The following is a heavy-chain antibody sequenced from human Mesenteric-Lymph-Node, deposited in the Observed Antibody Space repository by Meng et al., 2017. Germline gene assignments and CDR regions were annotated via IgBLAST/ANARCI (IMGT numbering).Heavy chain of an antibody. CDR3: ARSKLSVGAFDI. CDR2: ISYDGSNK. J-gene: IGHJ3*02. Sequence: GESLKISCAASGFTFSSYAMHWVRQAPGKGLEWVAVISYDGSNKYYADSVKGRFTISRDNSKNTLYLQMNSLRAEDTAVYYCARSKLSVGAFDIWGQGTMVTVSS. D-gene: IGHD1-7*01. CDR1: GFTFSSYA. V-gene: IGHV3-30*04.